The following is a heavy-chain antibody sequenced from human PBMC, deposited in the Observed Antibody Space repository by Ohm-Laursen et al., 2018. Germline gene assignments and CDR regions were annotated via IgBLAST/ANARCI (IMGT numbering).Heavy chain of an antibody. D-gene: IGHD4-17*01. Sequence: TLSLTCPVSGGSVSSGSYYWSWIRQPPGKGLEWIGYIYYSGSTNYNPSLKSRVTISVDTSKNQFSLKLSSVTAADTAVYYCASQSGDYVGQYYFDYWGQGTLVTVSS. J-gene: IGHJ4*02. CDR3: ASQSGDYVGQYYFDY. CDR1: GGSVSSGSYY. CDR2: IYYSGST. V-gene: IGHV4-61*01.